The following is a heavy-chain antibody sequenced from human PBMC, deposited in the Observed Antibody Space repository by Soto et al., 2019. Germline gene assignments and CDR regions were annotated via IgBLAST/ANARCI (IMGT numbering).Heavy chain of an antibody. CDR3: AAGNVDSMLES. CDR2: IYHGGGT. V-gene: IGHV4-4*02. J-gene: IGHJ4*02. CDR1: GGSISSRYW. D-gene: IGHD3-3*01. Sequence: QVQLQESGPGLVKPSGTLSVTCDVSGGSISSRYWWTWVRQAPGKGLEWIGKIYHGGGTNYSPSLKGRVTMSIDKSRKSFSRDLSSVTAADTAVYFCAAGNVDSMLESWGRGTLVTVSS.